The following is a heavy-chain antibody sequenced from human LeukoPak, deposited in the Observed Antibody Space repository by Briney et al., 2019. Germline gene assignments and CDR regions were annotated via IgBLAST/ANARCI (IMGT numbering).Heavy chain of an antibody. Sequence: GGSLRLSCAASGFTFSSYWMHWVRQAPGKGLVWVSGISWNSGGIGYADSVKGRFTISRDNAKNSLYLQMNSLRAEDTALYYCAKDYRAMIVVVSAFDIWGQGTMVTVSS. CDR2: ISWNSGGI. CDR1: GFTFSSYW. D-gene: IGHD3-22*01. CDR3: AKDYRAMIVVVSAFDI. V-gene: IGHV3-9*01. J-gene: IGHJ3*02.